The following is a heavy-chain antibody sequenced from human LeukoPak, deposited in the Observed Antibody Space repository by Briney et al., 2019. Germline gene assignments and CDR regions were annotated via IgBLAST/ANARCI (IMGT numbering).Heavy chain of an antibody. D-gene: IGHD4-17*01. Sequence: SETLSLTCTVSGASISSSSSSWGWVRQPPGKGPEWIGSNYYSGLTYDNPSLKSRVSISVDPSKNHFSLKVSSVTAADTAVYYCASGTFDDYGDYDRGDYFDHWGQGTLVTVSS. V-gene: IGHV4-39*02. CDR3: ASGTFDDYGDYDRGDYFDH. CDR1: GASISSSSSS. CDR2: NYYSGLT. J-gene: IGHJ4*02.